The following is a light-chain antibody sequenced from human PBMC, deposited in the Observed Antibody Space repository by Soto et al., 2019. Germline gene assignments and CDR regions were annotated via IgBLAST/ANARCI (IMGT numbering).Light chain of an antibody. CDR2: GAS. J-gene: IGKJ4*01. V-gene: IGKV3-15*01. CDR3: QQRTSWPT. CDR1: QSISDT. Sequence: EIVMTQSPATLSVSPGGRATLSCRASQSISDTLAWYQQKPGQAPRLLIHGASTRATGFPARLSGSGSGTDFTLTIRSLDPEDFAVDDCQQRTSWPTFCGGTKVDIK.